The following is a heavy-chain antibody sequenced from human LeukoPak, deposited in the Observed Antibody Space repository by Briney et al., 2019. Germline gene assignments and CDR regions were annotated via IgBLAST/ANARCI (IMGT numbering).Heavy chain of an antibody. V-gene: IGHV4-39*07. CDR3: SRYSHSARSYYYDSSGYDPDY. D-gene: IGHD3-22*01. Sequence: TSETLSLTCTVSGGSISSSSYYWGWIRQPPGKGLEWIGSIYYSGSTYYNPSLKSRVTISVDTSKNQYSLKLSSVPAADTAVYYCSRYSHSARSYYYDSSGYDPDYWGQGTLVTVSS. CDR2: IYYSGST. CDR1: GGSISSSSYY. J-gene: IGHJ4*02.